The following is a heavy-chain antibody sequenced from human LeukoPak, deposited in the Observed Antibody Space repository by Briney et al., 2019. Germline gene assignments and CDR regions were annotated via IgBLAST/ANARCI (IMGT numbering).Heavy chain of an antibody. CDR3: ARDRPPAFDI. CDR2: IYYSGST. Sequence: SETLFLTCTVSGGSISSSIYYWGWIRQPPGKGLEWIGSIYYSGSTYYNPSLKSRVTISVDTSKNQFSLKLSSVTAADTAVYYCARDRPPAFDIWGQGTMVTVSS. CDR1: GGSISSSIYY. V-gene: IGHV4-39*07. J-gene: IGHJ3*02.